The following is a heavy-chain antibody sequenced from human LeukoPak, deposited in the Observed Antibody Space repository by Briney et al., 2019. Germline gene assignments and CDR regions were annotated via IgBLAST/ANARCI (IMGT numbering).Heavy chain of an antibody. CDR2: INWNGGST. CDR3: ARGGDILTGYYPFDY. V-gene: IGHV3-20*04. J-gene: IGHJ4*02. D-gene: IGHD3-9*01. CDR1: GFTFDDYG. Sequence: GGSLRLSCAASGFTFDDYGMSWVRQAPGKGLEWDSGINWNGGSTGYADSVKGRFTISRDNAKNSLYLQMNSLRAEDTALYYCARGGDILTGYYPFDYWGQGTLVTVSS.